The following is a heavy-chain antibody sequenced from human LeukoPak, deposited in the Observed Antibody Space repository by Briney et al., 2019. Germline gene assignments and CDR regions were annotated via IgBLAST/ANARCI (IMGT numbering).Heavy chain of an antibody. CDR2: IRYDGSNK. V-gene: IGHV3-30*02. J-gene: IGHJ4*02. Sequence: GGSLRLSCAASGFTFSSYGMHWVRQAPGKGLEWVAFIRYDGSNKYYADSVKGRFTISRDNSKNTLYLQMNSLGAVDTAVYYCAKDPRVKWELYYFDYWGQGTLVTVSS. CDR1: GFTFSSYG. D-gene: IGHD1-26*01. CDR3: AKDPRVKWELYYFDY.